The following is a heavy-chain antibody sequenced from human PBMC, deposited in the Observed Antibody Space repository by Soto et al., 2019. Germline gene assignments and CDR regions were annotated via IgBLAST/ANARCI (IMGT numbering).Heavy chain of an antibody. J-gene: IGHJ5*02. Sequence: SETLSLTCSVSGGSINSGGYHWTWIRQHPEKGLEWIGYIYYRGNTYYNPSLRSRLTISVDRSKNQFSLKLSSVTAADTAVYYCARAGGHRSIWGNYCFDPWGQGTLVTVSS. CDR2: IYYRGNT. CDR1: GGSINSGGYH. V-gene: IGHV4-31*03. D-gene: IGHD3-3*02. CDR3: ARAGGHRSIWGNYCFDP.